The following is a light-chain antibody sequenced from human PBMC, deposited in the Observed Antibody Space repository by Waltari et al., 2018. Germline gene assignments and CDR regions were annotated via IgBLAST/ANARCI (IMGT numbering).Light chain of an antibody. CDR3: GTWDSSLSVGV. V-gene: IGLV1-51*01. Sequence: QSVLTQPPSVSAAPGQKVTISCSGSSPNIGNNYVSWYQQFPGTAPKLLIYENNTRPSGTPDRFSGSKSGTSATLDIHGLQTGDEANYYCGTWDSSLSVGVLGGGTKVTVL. CDR1: SPNIGNNY. CDR2: ENN. J-gene: IGLJ2*01.